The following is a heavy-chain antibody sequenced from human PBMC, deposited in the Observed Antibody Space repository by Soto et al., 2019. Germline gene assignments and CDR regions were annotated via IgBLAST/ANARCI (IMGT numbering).Heavy chain of an antibody. Sequence: GGSLRLSCEASGFTFSSYGMHWVRQAPGKGMEWVAVIWYDGSNKYYADSVKGRFTISRDNSKKTLYLQMNSLRAEDTALYYCPGSYCSIPSCYDSFDYWGQGTLVTVSS. V-gene: IGHV3-33*08. D-gene: IGHD2-2*01. J-gene: IGHJ4*02. CDR3: PGSYCSIPSCYDSFDY. CDR1: GFTFSSYG. CDR2: IWYDGSNK.